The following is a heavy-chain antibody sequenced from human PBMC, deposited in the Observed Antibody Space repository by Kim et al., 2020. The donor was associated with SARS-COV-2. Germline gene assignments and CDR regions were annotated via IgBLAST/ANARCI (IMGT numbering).Heavy chain of an antibody. CDR3: ARGHLKSIVVVIAPRTYYYYMDV. CDR1: GYTFTSYD. CDR2: MNPNSGNT. J-gene: IGHJ6*03. V-gene: IGHV1-8*01. D-gene: IGHD2-21*01. Sequence: ASVKVSCKASGYTFTSYDINWVRQATGQGLEWMGWMNPNSGNTGYAQKFQGRVTMTRNTSISTAYMELSSLRSEDTAVYYCARGHLKSIVVVIAPRTYYYYMDVVGKGTTVTVSS.